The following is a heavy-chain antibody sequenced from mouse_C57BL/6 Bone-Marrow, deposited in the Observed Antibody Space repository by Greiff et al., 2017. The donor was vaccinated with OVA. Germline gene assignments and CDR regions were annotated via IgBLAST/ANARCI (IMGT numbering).Heavy chain of an antibody. CDR1: GYTFTDYY. Sequence: EVQLQQSGPELVKPGASVKISCKASGYTFTDYYMNWVKQSHGKSLEWIGDINPNNGGTSYNQKFKGKATLTVDKSSSTAYMELRSLTSEDSAVYYCARRDYYGSSYHYWYFDVWGTGTTVTVSS. V-gene: IGHV1-26*01. CDR3: ARRDYYGSSYHYWYFDV. J-gene: IGHJ1*03. D-gene: IGHD1-1*01. CDR2: INPNNGGT.